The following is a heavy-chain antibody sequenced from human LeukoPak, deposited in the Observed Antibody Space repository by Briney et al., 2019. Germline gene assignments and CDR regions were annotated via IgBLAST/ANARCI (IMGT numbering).Heavy chain of an antibody. CDR2: IYYSGST. D-gene: IGHD1-26*01. CDR1: GGSISSGGYY. CDR3: ARHQHAGREHYYGIDV. Sequence: PSETLSLTCTVSGGSISSGGYYWSWIRQHPGKGLEWIGYIYYSGSTYYNPSLKSRVTISVDTSRNQFSLRLSSVTAADTAVYYCARHQHAGREHYYGIDVWGQGTTVSVSS. V-gene: IGHV4-31*03. J-gene: IGHJ6*02.